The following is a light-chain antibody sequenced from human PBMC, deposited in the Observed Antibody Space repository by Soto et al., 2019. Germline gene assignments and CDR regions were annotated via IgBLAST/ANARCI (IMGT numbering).Light chain of an antibody. CDR2: EVS. V-gene: IGLV2-18*02. J-gene: IGLJ1*01. CDR1: SSDVGSYNR. CDR3: NSYTTGNTYV. Sequence: QSVLTQPPSVSGSPGQSVAISCSGTSSDVGSYNRVSWYQQPPGTAPKLMIYEVSNRPSGVPDRFSGSKSGNTASLTISGLQAEHEADYYCNSYTTGNTYVFGTGTKVTVL.